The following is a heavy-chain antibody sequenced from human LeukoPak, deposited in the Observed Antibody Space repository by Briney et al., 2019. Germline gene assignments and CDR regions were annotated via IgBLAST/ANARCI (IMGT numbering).Heavy chain of an antibody. D-gene: IGHD6-19*01. CDR3: ARDHSGWPSKY. V-gene: IGHV1-69*05. CDR1: GGTFSSYA. J-gene: IGHJ4*02. CDR2: IIPIFGTA. Sequence: GASVKVSCKASGGTFSSYAISWVRQASGQGLEWMGGIIPIFGTANYAQKFQGRVTITTDESTSTAYMELSSLRSEDTAVYYCARDHSGWPSKYWGQGTLVTVSS.